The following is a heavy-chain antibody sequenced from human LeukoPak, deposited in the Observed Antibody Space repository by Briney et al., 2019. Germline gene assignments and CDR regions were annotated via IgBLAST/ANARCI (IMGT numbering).Heavy chain of an antibody. V-gene: IGHV4-34*01. CDR2: IYHGGST. CDR3: SGGLRWKYWYFFL. Sequence: SETLSLTCAVSGGSFSGYYCSWIRQPPGKGLEWIGVIYHGGSTNFNPSLMSRVTISLDTYTNQLSLMLRYMTAADTAVYYCSGGLRWKYWYFFLWGRSTLVTVSS. CDR1: GGSFSGYY. J-gene: IGHJ2*01. D-gene: IGHD4-23*01.